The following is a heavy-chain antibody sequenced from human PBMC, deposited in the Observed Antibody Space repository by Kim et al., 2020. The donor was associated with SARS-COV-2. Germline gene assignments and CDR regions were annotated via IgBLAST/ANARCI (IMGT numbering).Heavy chain of an antibody. V-gene: IGHV3-23*01. CDR2: ISGSGGST. Sequence: GGSLRLSCAASGFTVSSYAMSWVRQAPGKGLEWVSAISGSGGSTYYADSVSGRLTISRDNSKNTLYMQMNSLRAEDTAVYYCEKVVSGWYIPFFDYWGQGTLVTVSS. D-gene: IGHD6-19*01. CDR3: EKVVSGWYIPFFDY. CDR1: GFTVSSYA. J-gene: IGHJ4*02.